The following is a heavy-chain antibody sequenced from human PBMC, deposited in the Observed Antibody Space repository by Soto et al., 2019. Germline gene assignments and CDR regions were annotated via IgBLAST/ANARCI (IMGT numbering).Heavy chain of an antibody. CDR3: AKESRSSAVTATRVYGMDV. Sequence: GGSLRLSCTPSGFTFSAYGMHWVRQGPGKGLEWVAAISHDGTNKYYGDSVRGRFTISRDNSKNTLYLQMNTLRNEDTAVYYCAKESRSSAVTATRVYGMDVWGQGTTVTVSS. D-gene: IGHD2-21*02. J-gene: IGHJ6*02. CDR2: ISHDGTNK. CDR1: GFTFSAYG. V-gene: IGHV3-30*18.